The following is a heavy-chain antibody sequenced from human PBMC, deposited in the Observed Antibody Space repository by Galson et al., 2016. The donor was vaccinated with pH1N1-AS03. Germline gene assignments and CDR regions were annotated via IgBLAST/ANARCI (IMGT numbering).Heavy chain of an antibody. CDR3: ATGLSVDGTPYEYYGVDV. CDR1: GYTLTELA. J-gene: IGHJ6*02. Sequence: SVKVSCKVSGYTLTELAMHWVRQGPGKGLEWMGGFDPEDGEAIYAQKFQGRVTLTEDTSTDTAYMEVSRLTSEDTAVYYCATGLSVDGTPYEYYGVDVWGQGTTVIVAS. V-gene: IGHV1-24*01. CDR2: FDPEDGEA. D-gene: IGHD6-19*01.